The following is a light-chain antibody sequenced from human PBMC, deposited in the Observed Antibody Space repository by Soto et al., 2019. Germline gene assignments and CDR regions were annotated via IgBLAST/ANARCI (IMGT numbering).Light chain of an antibody. Sequence: DIQMTQSPSSLSTSVGDRFTITCQASQDISDNLNWYQQKQGKAPKVLISDVSNLETGVSSRFSGSGSGTDFTFTISSLQAEDVATYYCQQYDDLPITFGQGTRLEI. CDR2: DVS. CDR3: QQYDDLPIT. V-gene: IGKV1-33*01. CDR1: QDISDN. J-gene: IGKJ5*01.